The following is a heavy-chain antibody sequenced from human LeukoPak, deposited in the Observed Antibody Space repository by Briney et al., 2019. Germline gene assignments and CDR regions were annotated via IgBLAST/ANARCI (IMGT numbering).Heavy chain of an antibody. Sequence: PGGSLRLSCAASGFTFSSYAMNWVRQAPGKGLEWVSAISGSGGSTYYADSVKGRFTISRDNSKNTLYLQMNSLRAEDTAVYYCAKGLWGSSSWYYFDYWGQGTLVTVSS. D-gene: IGHD6-13*01. CDR2: ISGSGGST. CDR1: GFTFSSYA. CDR3: AKGLWGSSSWYYFDY. J-gene: IGHJ4*02. V-gene: IGHV3-23*01.